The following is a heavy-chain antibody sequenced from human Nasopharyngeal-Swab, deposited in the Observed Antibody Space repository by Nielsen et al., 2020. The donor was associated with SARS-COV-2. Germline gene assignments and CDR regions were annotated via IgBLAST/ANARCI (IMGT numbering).Heavy chain of an antibody. D-gene: IGHD3-10*01. CDR3: ARVLIGTPAYGSGTIDY. V-gene: IGHV4-34*01. CDR2: INHSGST. Sequence: WIRQPPGKGLEWIGEINHSGSTNYNPSLKSRVTISVDTSKNQFSLKLSSVTAADTAVYYCARVLIGTPAYGSGTIDYWGQGTLVTVFS. J-gene: IGHJ4*02.